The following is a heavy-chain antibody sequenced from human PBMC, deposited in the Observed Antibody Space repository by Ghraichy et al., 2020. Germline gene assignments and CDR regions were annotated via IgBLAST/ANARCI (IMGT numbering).Heavy chain of an antibody. D-gene: IGHD3-22*01. Sequence: SETLSLTCTVSGGSISSSSYYWGWIRQPPGKGLEWIVSIYYSGSNYYNPSLKSRVTISVDTSKNQFSLKLSSVTAADTGVYYCASEFRDSSASNFDYWGQGTLVTISS. CDR1: GGSISSSSYY. CDR2: IYYSGSN. CDR3: ASEFRDSSASNFDY. V-gene: IGHV4-39*01. J-gene: IGHJ4*02.